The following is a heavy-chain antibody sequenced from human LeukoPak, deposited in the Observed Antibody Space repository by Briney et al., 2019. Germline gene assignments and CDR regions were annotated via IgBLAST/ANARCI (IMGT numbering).Heavy chain of an antibody. CDR1: GYTFTGYY. J-gene: IGHJ3*02. Sequence: GASVKVSCKASGYTFTGYYMHWARQAPGQGLGWMGWINPNSGGTNYAQKFQGRVTMTRDTSISTAYMELSRLRSDDTAVYYCVRDDSKGRAFDIWGQGTMVTVSS. CDR2: INPNSGGT. CDR3: VRDDSKGRAFDI. V-gene: IGHV1-2*02. D-gene: IGHD3-22*01.